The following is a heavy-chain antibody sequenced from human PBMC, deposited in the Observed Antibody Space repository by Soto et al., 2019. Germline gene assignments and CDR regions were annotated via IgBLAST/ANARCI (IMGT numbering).Heavy chain of an antibody. CDR2: ISSSSSYI. CDR1: GFTFSSYS. CDR3: ARDSFGDYGHAFDI. J-gene: IGHJ3*02. D-gene: IGHD4-17*01. Sequence: EVQLVESGGGLVKPGGSLRLSCAASGFTFSSYSMNWVRQAPGKGLEWVSSISSSSSYIYYADSVKGRFTISRDNAKNSLYLQMNSLRAEDTAVYYCARDSFGDYGHAFDIWGQGKMVTVSS. V-gene: IGHV3-21*01.